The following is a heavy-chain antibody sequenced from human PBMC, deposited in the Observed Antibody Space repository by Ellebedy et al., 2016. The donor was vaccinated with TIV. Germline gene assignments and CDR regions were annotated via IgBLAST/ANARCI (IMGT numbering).Heavy chain of an antibody. D-gene: IGHD2-8*02. CDR3: VRTGRPWFDY. J-gene: IGHJ4*02. Sequence: GESLKISCVASGFTFSDYYMSWIRQAPGKGLEWVSTISTSSSYTKCADSVKGRFTVSRDDAKNSLYLHRNSLKAEDTAVYYCVRTGRPWFDYWGQGTLVTVSS. CDR2: ISTSSSYT. V-gene: IGHV3-11*06. CDR1: GFTFSDYY.